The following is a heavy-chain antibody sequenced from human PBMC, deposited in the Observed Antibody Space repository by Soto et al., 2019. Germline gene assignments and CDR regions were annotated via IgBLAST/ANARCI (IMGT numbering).Heavy chain of an antibody. CDR2: ISPMFGAA. Sequence: QVQLVQSGAEMKKPGSSVKVSCQSSGGTFNTYAMNWVRQAPGQGPEWMGDISPMFGAANYAPKFQGRVTITADESTGTSYMQWSSLSSEDTVLYFCAREVQVHTPAFVYWGQGTLVTVSS. J-gene: IGHJ4*02. CDR1: GGTFNTYA. V-gene: IGHV1-69*19. D-gene: IGHD3-10*01. CDR3: AREVQVHTPAFVY.